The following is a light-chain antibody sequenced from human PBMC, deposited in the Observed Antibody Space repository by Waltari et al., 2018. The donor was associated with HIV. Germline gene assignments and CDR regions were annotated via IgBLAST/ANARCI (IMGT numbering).Light chain of an antibody. CDR2: RKN. V-gene: IGLV3-19*01. Sequence: SSELTQDPAVSVALGQTVRITSQGDSLRSYYASWYQQKPGQAPGLVIYRKNNRPSGIPDRFSGYSSGNTASLTITGAQAEDEADYYCNSRDSSGNHVVFGGGTKLTVL. CDR1: SLRSYY. J-gene: IGLJ2*01. CDR3: NSRDSSGNHVV.